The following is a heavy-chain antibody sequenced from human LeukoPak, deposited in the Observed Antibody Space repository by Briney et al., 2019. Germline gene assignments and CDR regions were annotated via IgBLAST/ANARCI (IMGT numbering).Heavy chain of an antibody. CDR3: AKERSGIPAAANY. D-gene: IGHD6-13*01. CDR1: GFTFSSYA. V-gene: IGHV3-23*01. Sequence: GGSLRLSCAASGFTFSSYAMSWVRQAPGKGLDWVSGISGSDGSTYYADSVKGRFTISRDNSKNTLYLQMSSLRAEDTAVYYCAKERSGIPAAANYWGQGTLVTVSS. J-gene: IGHJ4*02. CDR2: ISGSDGST.